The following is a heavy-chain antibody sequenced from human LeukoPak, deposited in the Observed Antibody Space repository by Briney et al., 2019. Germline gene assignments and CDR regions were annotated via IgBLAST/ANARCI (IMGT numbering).Heavy chain of an antibody. J-gene: IGHJ5*02. CDR2: IGSKANNYAT. D-gene: IGHD4-11*01. CDR1: GFTFIGSA. CDR3: TNASDGMDYSNYVWFDP. V-gene: IGHV3-73*01. Sequence: SGGSLRLSCAASGFTFIGSAMHWVRQASGKGLQWVGRIGSKANNYATAYTASVKGRFTISRDDSKNTAYLQMNSLTTEDTAVYYCTNASDGMDYSNYVWFDPWGQGNLVTVSS.